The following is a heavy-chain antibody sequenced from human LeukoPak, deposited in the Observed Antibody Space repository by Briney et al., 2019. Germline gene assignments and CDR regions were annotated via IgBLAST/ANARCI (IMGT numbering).Heavy chain of an antibody. CDR1: GGSISSYY. CDR3: ARHRVELRRVTIFGVPDAFDI. CDR2: IYYSGST. D-gene: IGHD3-3*01. V-gene: IGHV4-59*08. Sequence: SETLSLTCTVSGGSISSYYWSWIRQPPGKGLEWIGYIYYSGSTNYNPSLKSRVTISVDTSKNQFSLKLSSVTAADTAVYYCARHRVELRRVTIFGVPDAFDIWGQGTMVTVSS. J-gene: IGHJ3*02.